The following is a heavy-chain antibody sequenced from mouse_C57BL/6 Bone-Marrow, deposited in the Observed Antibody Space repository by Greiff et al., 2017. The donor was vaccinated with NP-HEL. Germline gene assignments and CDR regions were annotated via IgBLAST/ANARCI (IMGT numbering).Heavy chain of an antibody. CDR3: TTPPSSGYVFSWFAY. D-gene: IGHD3-2*02. CDR1: GFNIKDDY. CDR2: IDPENGDT. V-gene: IGHV14-4*01. J-gene: IGHJ3*01. Sequence: EVQGVESGAELVRPGASVKLSCTASGFNIKDDYMHWVKQRPEQGLEWIGWIDPENGDTEYASKFQGKATITADTSSNTAYLQLSSLTSEDTAVYYCTTPPSSGYVFSWFAYWGQGTLVTVSA.